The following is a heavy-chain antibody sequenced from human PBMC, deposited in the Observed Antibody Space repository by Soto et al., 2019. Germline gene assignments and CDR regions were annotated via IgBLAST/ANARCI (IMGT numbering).Heavy chain of an antibody. J-gene: IGHJ4*02. D-gene: IGHD3-22*01. CDR2: ISSSGSTI. Sequence: GGSLRLSCAASGFTFSDYYMSWIRPAPGKGLEGVSYISSSGSTIYYADSVKGGFTISRDNAKNSLYLQMNSLRAEDTAVYYCARDPMRNYYDSSGYFDYWGQGTLVTVSS. V-gene: IGHV3-11*01. CDR3: ARDPMRNYYDSSGYFDY. CDR1: GFTFSDYY.